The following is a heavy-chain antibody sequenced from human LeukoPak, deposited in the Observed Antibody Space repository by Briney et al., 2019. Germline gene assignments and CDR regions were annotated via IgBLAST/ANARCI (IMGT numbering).Heavy chain of an antibody. Sequence: SETLSLTCTVSGGSISSYYWSWIRQPPGKGLEWIGYMYYSGSATYNPSLKSRVTISVDTSKNQFSLKLTSVTAADTAVYYCARGVPEYYDFWSGYFYYFDYWGQGTLVTASS. J-gene: IGHJ4*02. D-gene: IGHD3-3*01. CDR2: MYYSGSA. CDR1: GGSISSYY. CDR3: ARGVPEYYDFWSGYFYYFDY. V-gene: IGHV4-59*01.